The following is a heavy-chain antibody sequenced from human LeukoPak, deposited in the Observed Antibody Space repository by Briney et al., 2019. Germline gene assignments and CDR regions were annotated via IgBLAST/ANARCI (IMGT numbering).Heavy chain of an antibody. CDR1: GGSVNSGNYY. J-gene: IGHJ4*02. CDR2: IYYSGST. Sequence: SETLSLTCSVSGGSVNSGNYYWSSIRQPPGKGLEWIGYIYYSGSTNYNPSLKSRVTISVDTSKNQFSLKLSSVTAADTAVYYCARDDYFGSGRGDYWGQGTLVTVSS. D-gene: IGHD3-10*01. V-gene: IGHV4-61*01. CDR3: ARDDYFGSGRGDY.